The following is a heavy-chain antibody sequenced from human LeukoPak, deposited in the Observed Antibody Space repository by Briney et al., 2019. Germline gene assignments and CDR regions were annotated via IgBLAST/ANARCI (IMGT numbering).Heavy chain of an antibody. CDR3: AREGSSWYDY. Sequence: SETLSLTCAVYGGSLSGYYWSWIRQPPGKGLEWIGEINHSGSANYNPSLKSRVTISVDTSKNQFSLKLSSVTAADTAVYYCAREGSSWYDYWGQGTLVTVSS. CDR2: INHSGSA. V-gene: IGHV4-34*01. D-gene: IGHD6-13*01. CDR1: GGSLSGYY. J-gene: IGHJ4*02.